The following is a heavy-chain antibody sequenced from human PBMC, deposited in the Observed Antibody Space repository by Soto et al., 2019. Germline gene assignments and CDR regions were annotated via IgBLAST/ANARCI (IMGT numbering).Heavy chain of an antibody. J-gene: IGHJ4*02. CDR2: IYYSGST. D-gene: IGHD2-15*01. CDR1: GGSISSNNYY. V-gene: IGHV4-39*01. Sequence: SETLSLTCSVSGGSISSNNYYWGWIRQRPGKGLEWIASIYYSGSTYYNPSLASRVTISVDTSKNQFSLKLSSVTAADTAVYYCARGYCSGGSCWDFDFWGQGSLVTVSS. CDR3: ARGYCSGGSCWDFDF.